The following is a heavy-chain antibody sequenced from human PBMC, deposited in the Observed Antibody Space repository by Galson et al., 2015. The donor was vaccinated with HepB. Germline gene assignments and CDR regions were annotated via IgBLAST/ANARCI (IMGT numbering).Heavy chain of an antibody. V-gene: IGHV1-18*01. D-gene: IGHD4-17*01. J-gene: IGHJ6*02. CDR3: ARIDYGDYFWLRSYYYYGMDV. Sequence: SVKVSXKASGYTFTSYGISWVRQAPGQGLEWMGWISAYNGNTNYAQKLQGRVTMTTDTSTSTAYMELRSLRSDDTAVYYCARIDYGDYFWLRSYYYYGMDVWGQGTTVTVSS. CDR1: GYTFTSYG. CDR2: ISAYNGNT.